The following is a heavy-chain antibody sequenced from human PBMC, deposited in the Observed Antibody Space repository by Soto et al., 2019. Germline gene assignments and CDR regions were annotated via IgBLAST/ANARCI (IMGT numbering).Heavy chain of an antibody. V-gene: IGHV3-33*01. D-gene: IGHD1-1*01. Sequence: QAQQVESGGGVVQPGRSLRLSCEASGFMFGTSGMHWVRQAPGKGLEWVSGIWLDGSERHYADSVKGRFTISRDNAKNTVFLQMNSLRVEDTAVYFCARDASGTTSFLVSWGQGTLVTVSS. CDR3: ARDASGTTSFLVS. CDR2: IWLDGSER. CDR1: GFMFGTSG. J-gene: IGHJ5*01.